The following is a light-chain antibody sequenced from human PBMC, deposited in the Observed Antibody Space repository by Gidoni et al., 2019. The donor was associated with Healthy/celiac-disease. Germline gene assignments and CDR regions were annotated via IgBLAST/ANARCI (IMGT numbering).Light chain of an antibody. CDR2: EVS. CDR1: SSDVGGYNY. CDR3: SSYTSSSPPIV. J-gene: IGLJ1*01. V-gene: IGLV2-14*01. Sequence: QSALTQPASGAGSPGQSITISCTGTSSDVGGYNYVSWYQQHPGKAPKLMIYEVSNRPSGVSNRFSGSKSGNTASLTISGLQAEDEADYYCSSYTSSSPPIVFGTGTKVTVL.